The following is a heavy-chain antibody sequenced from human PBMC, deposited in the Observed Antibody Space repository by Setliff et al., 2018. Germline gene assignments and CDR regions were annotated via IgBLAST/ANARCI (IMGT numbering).Heavy chain of an antibody. CDR2: IYHSGKT. CDR3: ARDRRIVGARHAFDI. J-gene: IGHJ3*02. CDR1: GYSISSGYF. V-gene: IGHV4-38-2*02. D-gene: IGHD1-26*01. Sequence: SETLSLTCAVSGYSISSGYFWGWIRQPPGKGLEWIGSIYHSGKTYYNPSLKSRVTLSVDTSKNQFSLKLSSVTAADTAVYYCARDRRIVGARHAFDIWGQGTMVTVSS.